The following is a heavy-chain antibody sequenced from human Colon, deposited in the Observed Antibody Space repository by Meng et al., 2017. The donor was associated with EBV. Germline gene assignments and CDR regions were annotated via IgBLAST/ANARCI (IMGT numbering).Heavy chain of an antibody. CDR3: AKGGFCSDGNCLRAFDY. V-gene: IGHV3-23*01. CDR1: GASISSNNW. D-gene: IGHD2-15*01. Sequence: GTLQESGPGLVEPSGTLSLTCAVSGASISSNNWWSWVRQAPGKGLEWVSALSGSGGSTYYADSVKGRFTISRDNSKNTLFLQMNSLRAEDTAVYYCAKGGFCSDGNCLRAFDYWGQGTLVTVSS. CDR2: LSGSGGST. J-gene: IGHJ4*02.